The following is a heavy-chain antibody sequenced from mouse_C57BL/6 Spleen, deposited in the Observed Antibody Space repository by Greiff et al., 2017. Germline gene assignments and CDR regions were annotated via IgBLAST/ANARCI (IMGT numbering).Heavy chain of an antibody. CDR3: ALDYFYAMDY. CDR2: IYPGDGDT. J-gene: IGHJ4*01. V-gene: IGHV1-80*01. Sequence: QVHVKQSGAELVKPGASVKISCKASGYAFSSYWMNWVKQRPGKGLEWIGQIYPGDGDTNYNGKFKGKATLTADKSSSTAYMQLSSLTSEDSAVYFCALDYFYAMDYWGQGTSVTVSS. CDR1: GYAFSSYW. D-gene: IGHD2-4*01.